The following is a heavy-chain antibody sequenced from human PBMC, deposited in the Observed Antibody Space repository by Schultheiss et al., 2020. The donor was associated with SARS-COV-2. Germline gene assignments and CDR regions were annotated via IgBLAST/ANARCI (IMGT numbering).Heavy chain of an antibody. CDR1: GFTFSDYS. CDR2: IDGSGHT. V-gene: IGHV3-69-1*01. D-gene: IGHD2-21*01. CDR3: VRDAPYCGGDCYDY. J-gene: IGHJ4*02. Sequence: GGSLRLSCVASGFTFSDYSMHWVRQAPGKGLEWVSWIDGSGHTYYADSVKGRFTVSRDNARNSLYLQMNSLRAEDTAVYYCVRDAPYCGGDCYDYWGQGTLVTVSS.